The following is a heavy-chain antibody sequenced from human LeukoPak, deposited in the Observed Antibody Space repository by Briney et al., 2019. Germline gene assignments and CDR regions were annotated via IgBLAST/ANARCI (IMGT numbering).Heavy chain of an antibody. CDR3: ARAVHCSGGSCSGFDY. J-gene: IGHJ4*02. CDR2: IYYSGST. CDR1: GGSFSGYY. Sequence: PSETLSLTCAVYGGSFSGYYWSWIRQHPGKGLEWIGYIYYSGSTYYNPSLKSRVTISVDTSKNQFSLKLSSVTAADTAVYYCARAVHCSGGSCSGFDYWGQGTLVTVSS. D-gene: IGHD2-15*01. V-gene: IGHV4-31*11.